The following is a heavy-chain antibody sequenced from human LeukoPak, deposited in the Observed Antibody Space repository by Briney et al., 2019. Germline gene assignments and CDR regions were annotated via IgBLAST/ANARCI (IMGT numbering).Heavy chain of an antibody. V-gene: IGHV4-59*08. J-gene: IGHJ3*02. CDR1: GGSISSYY. CDR3: ARSVSWGLLVRDDAFDI. D-gene: IGHD2-21*01. CDR2: IYGSGST. Sequence: HSEPLSLTCTVSGGSISSYYWSWIRQPPGKGLEWIGHIYGSGSTNYNPSLKSRVTTSVDTSKKQFSLKLRSVTAADTAVYYCARSVSWGLLVRDDAFDIWGQGTMVTVSS.